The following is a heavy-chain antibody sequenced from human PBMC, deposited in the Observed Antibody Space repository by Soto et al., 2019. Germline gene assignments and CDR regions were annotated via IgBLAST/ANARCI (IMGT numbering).Heavy chain of an antibody. D-gene: IGHD2-21*01. CDR1: GFTFSTYW. Sequence: DVQLVESGGTLVQPGGSLRLSCAASGFTFSTYWMNWVRQVPGKGLVWLAGMKSDGTITNYADSVKGRFTISRVNVKNPLSRQMTGLRGEHTAGYYCTRLSGDHVAVFSYGMDVWGRGTTVTVSS. V-gene: IGHV3-74*01. CDR3: TRLSGDHVAVFSYGMDV. J-gene: IGHJ6*02. CDR2: MKSDGTIT.